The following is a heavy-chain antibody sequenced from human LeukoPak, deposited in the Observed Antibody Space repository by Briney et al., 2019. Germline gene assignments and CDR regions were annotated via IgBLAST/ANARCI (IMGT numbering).Heavy chain of an antibody. J-gene: IGHJ5*02. CDR3: ARGRRWLQDVGWFDP. CDR2: INPNSGGT. CDR1: GYTFTNHT. D-gene: IGHD5-24*01. Sequence: ASVKVSCKASGYTFTNHTMNWVRQAPGQGLEWMGWINPNSGGTNYAQKFQGRVTMTRDTSISTAYMELSRLRSDDTAVYYCARGRRWLQDVGWFDPWGQGTLVTVSS. V-gene: IGHV1-2*02.